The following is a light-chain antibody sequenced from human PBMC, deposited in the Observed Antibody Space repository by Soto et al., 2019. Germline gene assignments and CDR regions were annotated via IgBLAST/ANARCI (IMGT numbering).Light chain of an antibody. CDR3: QQYKSYSKT. V-gene: IGKV1-5*01. Sequence: DIQMTQSPSSLSASVGDRVTITCQASQNINNYLNWYQQKPGKAPKLLIYDASSLERGVPSRFSGSGSGTGFTLTISSLQPDDFATYYCQQYKSYSKTFGQGTKVDIK. CDR1: QNINNY. J-gene: IGKJ1*01. CDR2: DAS.